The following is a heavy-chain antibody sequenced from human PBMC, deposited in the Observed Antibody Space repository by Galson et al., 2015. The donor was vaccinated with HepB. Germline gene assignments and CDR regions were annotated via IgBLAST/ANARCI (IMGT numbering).Heavy chain of an antibody. J-gene: IGHJ4*02. Sequence: SVKVSCKASGYTFTSYAMNWVRQAPGQGLGWMGWINTNTGNPTYAQGFTGRFVFSLDTSVSTAYLQISSLKAEDTAVYYCARVSEAYCGGDCYPFDYWGQGTLVTVSS. D-gene: IGHD2-21*01. CDR2: INTNTGNP. CDR3: ARVSEAYCGGDCYPFDY. CDR1: GYTFTSYA. V-gene: IGHV7-4-1*02.